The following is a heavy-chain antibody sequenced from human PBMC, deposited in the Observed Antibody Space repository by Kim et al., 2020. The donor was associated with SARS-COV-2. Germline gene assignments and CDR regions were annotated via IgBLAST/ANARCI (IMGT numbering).Heavy chain of an antibody. CDR2: T. Sequence: TSYNPALKRRVTISVDTSKNQFSLLLSSVTATDTSVYYCARQQLANWFDPWGQGTLVTVSS. CDR3: ARQQLANWFDP. J-gene: IGHJ5*02. D-gene: IGHD6-13*01. V-gene: IGHV4-39*01.